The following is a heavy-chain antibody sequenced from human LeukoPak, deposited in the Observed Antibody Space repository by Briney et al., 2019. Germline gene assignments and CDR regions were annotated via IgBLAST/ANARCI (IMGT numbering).Heavy chain of an antibody. V-gene: IGHV3-23*01. CDR1: GFTFSNYA. CDR3: ARDPNGDYIGAFDM. J-gene: IGHJ3*02. D-gene: IGHD4-17*01. CDR2: IRGSDGGT. Sequence: GGSLRLSCTVSGFTFSNYAMTWVRQAPGKGLEWVSSIRGSDGGTHYAGSVEGRFTISRDNSKNTLFPQMNSLRGEDTAIYYCARDPNGDYIGAFDMGGPGTKVTVSS.